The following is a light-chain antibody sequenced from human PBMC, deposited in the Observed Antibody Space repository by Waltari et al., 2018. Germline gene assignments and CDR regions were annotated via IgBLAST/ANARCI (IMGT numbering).Light chain of an antibody. CDR1: QNIGTW. V-gene: IGKV1-5*01. Sequence: IAMTQSPSTLSASVGASVTITCRARQNIGTWVAWYQQKPGKAPKLLIFDGSTLESGGPSRFSGSASGTDFTLTINSLQPDDFASYFCQQYNSYLSSFGQGTKLEI. CDR2: DGS. CDR3: QQYNSYLSS. J-gene: IGKJ2*01.